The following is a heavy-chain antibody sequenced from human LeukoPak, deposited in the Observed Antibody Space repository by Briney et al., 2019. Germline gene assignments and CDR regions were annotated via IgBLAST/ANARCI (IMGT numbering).Heavy chain of an antibody. J-gene: IGHJ3*02. CDR1: GFTFTSSA. D-gene: IGHD5-12*01. CDR3: AALDTVATPDAFDI. CDR2: IVVGSGNT. V-gene: IGHV1-58*01. Sequence: EASVKVSCKASGFTFTSSAVQWVRQARGRRLEWIGWIVVGSGNTNYAQKFQERVTITRDMSTSTAYMELSSLRSEDTAVYYCAALDTVATPDAFDIWGQGTMVTVSS.